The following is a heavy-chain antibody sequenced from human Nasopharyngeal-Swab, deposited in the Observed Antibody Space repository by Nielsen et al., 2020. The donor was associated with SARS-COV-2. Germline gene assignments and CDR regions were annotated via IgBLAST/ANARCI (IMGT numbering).Heavy chain of an antibody. CDR2: ISWNSGNI. J-gene: IGHJ2*01. D-gene: IGHD1-20*01. CDR1: GFTFDDYA. V-gene: IGHV3-9*01. CDR3: ARENNWEALRYFDL. Sequence: SLKISCAASGFTFDDYAMHWVRQAPGKGLEWVSCISWNSGNIGYADSVKGRFTISRDNAKNSLYLQMNSLRVEDTALYYCARENNWEALRYFDLWGRGTLVTVSS.